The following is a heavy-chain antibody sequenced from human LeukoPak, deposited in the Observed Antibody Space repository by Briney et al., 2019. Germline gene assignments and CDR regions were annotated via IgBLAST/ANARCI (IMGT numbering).Heavy chain of an antibody. J-gene: IGHJ4*02. CDR3: ARDSGSPGNYFDY. V-gene: IGHV4-39*07. CDR1: GGSISSSSYY. CDR2: IYYSGST. Sequence: SETLSLTCTVSGGSISSSSYYWGWIRQPPGKGLEWIGSIYYSGSTYYNPSLKSRVTISVDTSKNQFSLKLSSATAADTAVYYCARDSGSPGNYFDYWGQGTLVTVSS. D-gene: IGHD3-10*01.